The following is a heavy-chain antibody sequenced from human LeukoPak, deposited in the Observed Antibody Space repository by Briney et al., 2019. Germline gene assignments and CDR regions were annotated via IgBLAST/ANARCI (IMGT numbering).Heavy chain of an antibody. D-gene: IGHD4/OR15-4a*01. CDR1: GGSISSSSYY. CDR3: ARDRRLWNMDV. J-gene: IGHJ6*03. V-gene: IGHV4-39*02. CDR2: IYYSGST. Sequence: SSETLSLTGTVSGGSISSSSYYWGWIRQPPGKGLEWIGSIYYSGSTYYNPSLKSRVTISVDTSKNQFSLKLSSVTAADTAVYYCARDRRLWNMDVWGTGTTVTISS.